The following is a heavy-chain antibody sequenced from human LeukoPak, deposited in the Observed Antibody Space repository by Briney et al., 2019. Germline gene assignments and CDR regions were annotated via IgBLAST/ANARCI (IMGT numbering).Heavy chain of an antibody. CDR2: IYYSGIT. V-gene: IGHV4-39*01. CDR3: ARHEGSIVVVPAARTYVSRFNNWFDP. CDR1: GGSISSSSYY. Sequence: PSDTLSLTCTVSGGSISSSSYYWRWIRQPPGKGLEWIGSIYYSGITYYHPSLRSRVTISVDTSKDQFSLKLSSVTAADTAVYYCARHEGSIVVVPAARTYVSRFNNWFDPWGQGTLVTVSS. J-gene: IGHJ5*02. D-gene: IGHD2-2*01.